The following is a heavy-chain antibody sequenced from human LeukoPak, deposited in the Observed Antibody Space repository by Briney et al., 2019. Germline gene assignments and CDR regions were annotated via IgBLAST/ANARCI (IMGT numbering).Heavy chain of an antibody. J-gene: IGHJ5*02. CDR1: GYTFTTYY. CDR3: ASDGRYCGSTSCRLNWFDP. Sequence: ASVRVSCKASGYTFTTYYMHWVRQAPGQGLINPSGGSTSYAQKFQGRVTMTRDTSTSTIYMELSSLRSEDTAVYYCASDGRYCGSTSCRLNWFDPWGQGTLVTVSS. D-gene: IGHD2-2*01. CDR2: INPSGGST. V-gene: IGHV1-46*01.